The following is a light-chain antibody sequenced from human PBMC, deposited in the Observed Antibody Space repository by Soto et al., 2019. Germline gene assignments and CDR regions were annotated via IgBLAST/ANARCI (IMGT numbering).Light chain of an antibody. CDR2: AAS. CDR1: QFISRH. Sequence: DIQMTQSPSPLSASVGDRFTMTCRASQFISRHLNWYQQKPGKAPNLLIYAASSLQSGVPSRFSGSGSGTDFIFTISSLQPEDFATYYCQQSYSTPPTFGQGTKVDIK. V-gene: IGKV1-39*01. CDR3: QQSYSTPPT. J-gene: IGKJ1*01.